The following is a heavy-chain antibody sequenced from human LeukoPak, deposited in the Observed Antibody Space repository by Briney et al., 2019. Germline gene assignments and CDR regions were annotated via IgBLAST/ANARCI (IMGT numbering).Heavy chain of an antibody. CDR1: GFTFGSYW. J-gene: IGHJ4*02. D-gene: IGHD5-12*01. Sequence: GGPLRLSCAASGFTFGSYWMTCLRQAPGKGVEGVANIQKDGIEKNYVDSVKGRFTISRESAKNSLYLQMNSLRAEDTAVYYCARDSGNSGYDVHDYWGQGTLVTVSS. CDR2: IQKDGIEK. V-gene: IGHV3-7*01. CDR3: ARDSGNSGYDVHDY.